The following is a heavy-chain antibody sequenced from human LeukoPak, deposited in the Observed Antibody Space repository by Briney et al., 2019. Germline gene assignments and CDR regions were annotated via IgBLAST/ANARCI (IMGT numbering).Heavy chain of an antibody. CDR1: GLTVSSNY. D-gene: IGHD1-26*01. Sequence: GGSLRLSCAASGLTVSSNYMSWVRQAPGKGLEWVSVIYSGGSTYYADSVKGRFTISRDNSKNTLYLQMNSLRAEDTAVYYCARGLNSGSYYDYWGQGTLLTVSS. V-gene: IGHV3-53*01. CDR2: IYSGGST. J-gene: IGHJ4*02. CDR3: ARGLNSGSYYDY.